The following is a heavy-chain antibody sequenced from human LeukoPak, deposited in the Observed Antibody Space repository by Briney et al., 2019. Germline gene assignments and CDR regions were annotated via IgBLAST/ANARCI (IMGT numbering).Heavy chain of an antibody. CDR3: ATLSPGDADY. V-gene: IGHV1-24*01. J-gene: IGHJ4*02. Sequence: ASAKVSCKVSGYTLTELSMHWVRQAPGKGLEWMGGFDPEDGETIYAQKFQGRVTMTTDTSTSAAYMELRSLKSDDTAVYYCATLSPGDADYWGQGTLVTVSS. CDR2: FDPEDGET. CDR1: GYTLTELS. D-gene: IGHD2-21*02.